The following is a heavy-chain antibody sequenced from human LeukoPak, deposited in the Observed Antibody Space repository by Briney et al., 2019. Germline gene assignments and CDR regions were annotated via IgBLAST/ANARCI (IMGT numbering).Heavy chain of an antibody. V-gene: IGHV3-48*04. Sequence: GGSLRLSCAASGFTFSTYGMNWVRQAPGKGLEWVSYISGSSDSINYAESVKGRFTSSRDNAKNSLYLQMNSLRAEDTAVYYCAKSRIGFSGQVDLWDQGTLVTVSS. CDR1: GFTFSTYG. D-gene: IGHD1-26*01. J-gene: IGHJ5*02. CDR3: AKSRIGFSGQVDL. CDR2: ISGSSDSI.